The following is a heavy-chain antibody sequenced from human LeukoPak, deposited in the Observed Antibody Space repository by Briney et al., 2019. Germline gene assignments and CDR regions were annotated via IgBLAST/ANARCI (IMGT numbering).Heavy chain of an antibody. D-gene: IGHD6-13*01. CDR1: GYTFTDYY. V-gene: IGHV1-69-2*01. CDR2: VDPEDGET. J-gene: IGHJ4*02. Sequence: ASVKVSCKVSGYTFTDYYMHWVQQAPGKGLEWMGLVDPEDGETIYAEKFQGRVTITADTPTDTAYMELSSLRSEDTAVYYCATAGAAAGGYYFDYWGQGTLVTVSS. CDR3: ATAGAAAGGYYFDY.